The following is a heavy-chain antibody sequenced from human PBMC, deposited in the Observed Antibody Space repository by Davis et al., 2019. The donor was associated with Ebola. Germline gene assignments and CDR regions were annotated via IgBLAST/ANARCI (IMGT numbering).Heavy chain of an antibody. D-gene: IGHD6-13*01. CDR2: ISYDGSNK. V-gene: IGHV3-30-3*01. CDR1: GFTFSSYA. CDR3: AKAAAAGTGVFDY. J-gene: IGHJ4*02. Sequence: GESLKISCAASGFTFSSYAMHWVRQAPGKGLEWVAVISYDGSNKYHADSVKGRFTISRDNSKNTLYLQMNSLRAEDTALYYCAKAAAAGTGVFDYWGQGTLVTVSS.